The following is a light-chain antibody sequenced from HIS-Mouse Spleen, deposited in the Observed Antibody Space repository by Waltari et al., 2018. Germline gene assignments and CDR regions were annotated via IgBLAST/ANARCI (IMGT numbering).Light chain of an antibody. V-gene: IGLV1-51*01. Sequence: QSVLTQPPSVSAAPGQKVTIPCPGRSPNIGNNYVTWYQQLPGTAPKLLIYENNKRPSGIPDRFSGSKSGTSATLGITGLQTGDEADYYCGTWDSSLSAWVFGGGTKLTVL. CDR1: SPNIGNNY. CDR2: ENN. CDR3: GTWDSSLSAWV. J-gene: IGLJ3*02.